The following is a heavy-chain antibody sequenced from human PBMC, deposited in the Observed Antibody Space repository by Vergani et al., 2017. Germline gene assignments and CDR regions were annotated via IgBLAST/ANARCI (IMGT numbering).Heavy chain of an antibody. CDR3: AKSRYCSSTSCYPAYYYMDV. J-gene: IGHJ6*03. CDR1: GFTFSSYA. CDR2: ISGSGGST. D-gene: IGHD2-2*01. Sequence: EVQLLESGGGLVQPGGSLRLSCAASGFTFSSYAMSWVRQAPGKGLEWVSAISGSGGSTYYADSVKGRFTISRDNSKNTLYLQMNSLRAEDTAVYYCAKSRYCSSTSCYPAYYYMDVWGKGTTVTVSS. V-gene: IGHV3-23*01.